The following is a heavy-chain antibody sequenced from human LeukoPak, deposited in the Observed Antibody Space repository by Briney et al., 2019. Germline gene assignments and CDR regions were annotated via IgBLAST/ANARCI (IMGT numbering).Heavy chain of an antibody. CDR1: GGSISSYY. CDR3: ARRVREYYFDY. V-gene: IGHV4-59*01. CDR2: IYYSGST. Sequence: SETLSLTCTVSGGSISSYYWSWIRQPPGKGLEWIGYIYYSGSTNYNPSLKSRVTISVDTSKNQFSLKLSSVTAADTAVYYCARRVREYYFDYWGQGTLVTVSS. J-gene: IGHJ4*02. D-gene: IGHD3-10*01.